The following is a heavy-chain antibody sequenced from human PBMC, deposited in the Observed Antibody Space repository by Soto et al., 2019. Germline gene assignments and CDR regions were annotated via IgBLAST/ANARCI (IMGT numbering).Heavy chain of an antibody. J-gene: IGHJ5*02. Sequence: ASVKVSCKVSGYTLTELSMHWVRQAPGKGLEWMGGFDPEDGETIYAQKFQGRVTMTEDTSTDTACMELSSLRSEDTAVYYCATPRRVRGVISRFDPWGQGTLVTVSS. D-gene: IGHD3-10*01. CDR1: GYTLTELS. CDR3: ATPRRVRGVISRFDP. V-gene: IGHV1-24*01. CDR2: FDPEDGET.